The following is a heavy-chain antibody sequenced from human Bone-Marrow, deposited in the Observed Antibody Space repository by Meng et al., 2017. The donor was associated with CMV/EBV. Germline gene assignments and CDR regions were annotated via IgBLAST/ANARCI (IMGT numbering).Heavy chain of an antibody. CDR3: ARGRRYCSSTSCYKGGYYYYYGMDV. Sequence: SETLSLTCAVYGGSFSGYYWSWIRQPPGKGLEWIGEINHSGSTNYNPSLKSRVTISVDTSKNQFSLKLSSVTAADTAVYYCARGRRYCSSTSCYKGGYYYYYGMDVWGQGTTVTFPS. J-gene: IGHJ6*02. V-gene: IGHV4-34*01. CDR1: GGSFSGYY. D-gene: IGHD2-2*02. CDR2: INHSGST.